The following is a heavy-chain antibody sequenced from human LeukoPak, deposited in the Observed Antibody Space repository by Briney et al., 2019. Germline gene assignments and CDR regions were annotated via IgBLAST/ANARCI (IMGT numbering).Heavy chain of an antibody. Sequence: PSETLSLTCTVSGGSISSYYWSWIRQPPGKGLEWIGYIYYSGSTNYNPSLKSRVTISVDTSKNQFFLKLSSVTAADTAVYYCALFYYYYYMDVWGKGTTVTVSS. CDR3: ALFYYYYYMDV. V-gene: IGHV4-59*12. CDR1: GGSISSYY. J-gene: IGHJ6*03. CDR2: IYYSGST.